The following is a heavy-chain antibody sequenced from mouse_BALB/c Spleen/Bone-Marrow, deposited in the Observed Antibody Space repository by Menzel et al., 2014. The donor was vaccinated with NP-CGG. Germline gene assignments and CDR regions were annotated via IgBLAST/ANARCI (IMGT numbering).Heavy chain of an antibody. CDR3: ARTGYDYYFDY. Sequence: QVQLQQSGAGLVMPGASVKMSCKASGYTFTDYWMHWVKQRPGQGLEWIGAIDTSDSYTSYNQKFKGKATLTVDESSSTAYMQLSSLTSEDSAVYYCARTGYDYYFDYWGQGTTLTVSS. D-gene: IGHD2-4*01. CDR1: GYTFTDYW. V-gene: IGHV1-69*01. CDR2: IDTSDSYT. J-gene: IGHJ2*01.